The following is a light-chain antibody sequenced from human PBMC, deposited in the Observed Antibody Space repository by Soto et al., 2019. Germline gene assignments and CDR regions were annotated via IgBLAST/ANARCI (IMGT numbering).Light chain of an antibody. CDR1: SSDVGGYNS. J-gene: IGLJ2*01. CDR3: SSYAGSKNFVL. Sequence: QSVLTQPPSASGSHGQSVTISCTGTSSDVGGYNSVSWYQQHPGKAPKLMIYEVTKRPSGVPDRFSGSKSGNTASLTVSGLQAEDEADYYCSSYAGSKNFVLFGGGTKVTVL. V-gene: IGLV2-8*01. CDR2: EVT.